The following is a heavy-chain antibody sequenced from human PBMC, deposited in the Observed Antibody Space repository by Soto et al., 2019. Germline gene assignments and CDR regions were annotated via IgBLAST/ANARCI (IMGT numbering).Heavy chain of an antibody. CDR3: ARSPWGGPFDY. CDR1: GFIVSSNY. J-gene: IGHJ4*02. Sequence: EVQLVESGGGLIQPGGSLRLSCIASGFIVSSNYMSWVRQAPGKGLEWVSVIYSGGSTYYGDSVKGRFTISRDNSKNTLYLQMNNLRAEDTAVYHCARSPWGGPFDYWGQGTLVTVSS. D-gene: IGHD7-27*01. CDR2: IYSGGST. V-gene: IGHV3-53*01.